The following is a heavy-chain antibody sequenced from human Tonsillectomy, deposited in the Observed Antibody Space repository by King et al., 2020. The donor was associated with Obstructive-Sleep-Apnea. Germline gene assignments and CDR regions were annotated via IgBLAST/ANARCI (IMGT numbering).Heavy chain of an antibody. J-gene: IGHJ6*02. Sequence: QVQLVESGGGVVQPGTSLRLSCVVSGFTFSNSGMHWVRLAPGMGLEWVAVIWYDENVKYYADSVNGRFTISRDDSKNTLYLQMNRLRVEDTAVYYCAKSHGWFGAYYYYNMDVWGQGTTVTVSS. D-gene: IGHD3-10*01. V-gene: IGHV3-33*06. CDR2: IWYDENVK. CDR3: AKSHGWFGAYYYYNMDV. CDR1: GFTFSNSG.